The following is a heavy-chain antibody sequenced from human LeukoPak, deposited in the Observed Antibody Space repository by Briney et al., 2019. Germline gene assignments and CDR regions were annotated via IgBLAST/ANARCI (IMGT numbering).Heavy chain of an antibody. V-gene: IGHV1-3*01. CDR1: GYTFTSYA. Sequence: ASVKVSCKASGYTFTSYAVHWVRQAPGQRLEWMGWINAGNGNTKYSQKFQGRVTITRDTSASTAYMELSSLRSEDTAVYYCARAPRILDYGGEPSHYYFDYWGQGTLVTVSS. D-gene: IGHD4-23*01. CDR3: ARAPRILDYGGEPSHYYFDY. CDR2: INAGNGNT. J-gene: IGHJ4*02.